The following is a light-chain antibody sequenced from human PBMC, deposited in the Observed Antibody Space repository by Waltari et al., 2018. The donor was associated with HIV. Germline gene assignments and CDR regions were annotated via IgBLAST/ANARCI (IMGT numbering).Light chain of an antibody. CDR2: AAS. CDR1: QSVSSSH. Sequence: EIVLTQSPGTLSLSPGERVILSCRASQSVSSSHLAWYQQKPGQAPRLVIYAASSRATGIPDRFSGSGSGTDFTLTISRLEPEDFAVYYCQQYGSSLWTFGQGTKVEAK. J-gene: IGKJ1*01. V-gene: IGKV3-20*01. CDR3: QQYGSSLWT.